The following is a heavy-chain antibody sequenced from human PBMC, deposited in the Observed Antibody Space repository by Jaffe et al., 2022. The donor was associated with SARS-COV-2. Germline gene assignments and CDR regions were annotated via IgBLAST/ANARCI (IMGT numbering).Heavy chain of an antibody. V-gene: IGHV5-51*01. CDR1: GYSFTTYW. Sequence: EVQLVQSGAEVKKPGESLKISCKGSGYSFTTYWIGWVRQVPGKGLEWMGVIYPSDSDTRYSPSFQGQVTISVDKSITTAYLQWSSLRASDTAIYYCARGSSGWFGSDPKTWFDPWGQGTLVTVSS. CDR2: IYPSDSDT. D-gene: IGHD6-19*01. CDR3: ARGSSGWFGSDPKTWFDP. J-gene: IGHJ5*02.